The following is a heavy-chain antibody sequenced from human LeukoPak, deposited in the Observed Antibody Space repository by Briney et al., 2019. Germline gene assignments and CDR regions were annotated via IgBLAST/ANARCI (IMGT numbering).Heavy chain of an antibody. D-gene: IGHD1-26*01. V-gene: IGHV3-74*01. Sequence: GGSLRLSCAASGFTFSSYWMHRVRQAPGKGLVWVSRVKSDGSSTNYADSVKGRFTVSRDNAKNTLILQMNSLRAEDTAVYYCARGGSPPEALGDTFDVWGHGTLVTVSS. CDR1: GFTFSSYW. CDR3: ARGGSPPEALGDTFDV. CDR2: VKSDGSST. J-gene: IGHJ3*01.